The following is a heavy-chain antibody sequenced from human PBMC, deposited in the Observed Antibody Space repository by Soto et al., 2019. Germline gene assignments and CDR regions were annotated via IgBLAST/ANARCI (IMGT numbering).Heavy chain of an antibody. Sequence: SETLSLTCTVSGDSISSGNKYWSWIRQPPGKGLEWIGYIFSSGTTYYNPSLKSRLTMSLDTSENQFSLKLNSLTDADTAVYYCARVPSPFDYYYAMDLWGQGTTVTVSS. CDR1: GDSISSGNKY. V-gene: IGHV4-30-4*01. CDR2: IFSSGTT. CDR3: ARVPSPFDYYYAMDL. J-gene: IGHJ6*02. D-gene: IGHD3-16*01.